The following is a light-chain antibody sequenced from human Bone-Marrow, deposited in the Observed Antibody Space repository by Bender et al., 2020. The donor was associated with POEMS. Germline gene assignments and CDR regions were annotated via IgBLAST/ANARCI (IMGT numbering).Light chain of an antibody. J-gene: IGLJ3*02. CDR3: ATWDDSLNGWV. V-gene: IGLV1-44*01. CDR2: NNS. CDR1: SSKFGSYP. Sequence: QSVLTQPPSASGTPEQRVTISCYESSSKFGSYPVNWYQQLPGAAPKLVIFNNSQRPSGVPDRFSGSNSGTSASLAISGLLSDDEADFYCATWDDSLNGWVFGGGTKLTVL.